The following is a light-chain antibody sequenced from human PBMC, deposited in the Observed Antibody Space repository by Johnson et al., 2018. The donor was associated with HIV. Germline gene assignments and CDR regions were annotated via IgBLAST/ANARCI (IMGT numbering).Light chain of an antibody. CDR2: DNN. CDR1: SSNIGKNY. CDR3: GTWDSSLSAFYV. Sequence: QSVLSQPPSVSAAPRQKVTISCSGSSSNIGKNYVSWYRHLPGTAPKLLIYDNNKRPSGIPDRFSGSKSGTSATLGITGLQTGDEADYYCGTWDSSLSAFYVVGTGTKVTVL. V-gene: IGLV1-51*01. J-gene: IGLJ1*01.